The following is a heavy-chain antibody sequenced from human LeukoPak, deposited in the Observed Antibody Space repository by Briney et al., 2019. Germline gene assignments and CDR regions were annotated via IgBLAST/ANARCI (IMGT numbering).Heavy chain of an antibody. CDR2: IYSGGST. J-gene: IGHJ3*02. V-gene: IGHV3-53*01. CDR3: ARDGAYYDSSGYPDDAFDI. D-gene: IGHD3-22*01. Sequence: GGSLRLSCAASGFTVSSNYMSWVRQAPGKGLEWVSVIYSGGSTYYVDSVKGRFTISRDNSKNTLYLQMNSLRAEDTAVYYCARDGAYYDSSGYPDDAFDIWGQGTMVTVSS. CDR1: GFTVSSNY.